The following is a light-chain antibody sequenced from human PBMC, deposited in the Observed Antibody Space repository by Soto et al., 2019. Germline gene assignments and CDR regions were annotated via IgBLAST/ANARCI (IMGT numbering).Light chain of an antibody. CDR3: QKYNSAPWT. V-gene: IGKV1-27*01. CDR1: QGISNF. Sequence: DIQMTQSPSSLSASVGDRVTITCRASQGISNFLAWHQQKPGKVPKLLIYAASTLQSGVPSRFSGSGSGPDFTLTITSLQPEDVATYYCQKYNSAPWTFGQGTKVEIK. J-gene: IGKJ1*01. CDR2: AAS.